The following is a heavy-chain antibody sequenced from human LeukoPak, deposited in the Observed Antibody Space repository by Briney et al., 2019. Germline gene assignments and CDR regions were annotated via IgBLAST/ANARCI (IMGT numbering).Heavy chain of an antibody. CDR1: GFTFNRYA. Sequence: PGGSLRLSCAASGFTFNRYAMSWVRQAPGKGLEWVSAISGSGGSTFYADSVKGRFTISRDNSKNTLYLQMNSLRAEDTAVYYCAKSRGSGSYYLKEYYFDYWGQGTLVTVSS. CDR3: AKSRGSGSYYLKEYYFDY. D-gene: IGHD3-10*01. J-gene: IGHJ4*02. CDR2: ISGSGGST. V-gene: IGHV3-23*01.